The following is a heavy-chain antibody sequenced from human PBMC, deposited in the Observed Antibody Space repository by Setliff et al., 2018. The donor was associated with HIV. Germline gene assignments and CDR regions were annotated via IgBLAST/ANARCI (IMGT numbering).Heavy chain of an antibody. J-gene: IGHJ4*02. Sequence: GGSLRLPCAASGLIFSSYEMNWVRQAPGKGLEWISFIGGHGSIIHYADSVKGRFTISRDNAKNSVYLQMHSLRVEDTAVYYCAAVPWGHSSLIIDHWGQGTPVTVSS. CDR2: IGGHGSII. V-gene: IGHV3-48*03. D-gene: IGHD3-16*01. CDR3: AAVPWGHSSLIIDH. CDR1: GLIFSSYE.